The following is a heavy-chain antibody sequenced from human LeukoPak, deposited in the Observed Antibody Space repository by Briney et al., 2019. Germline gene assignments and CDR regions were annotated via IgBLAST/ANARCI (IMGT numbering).Heavy chain of an antibody. CDR2: IYYSGST. V-gene: IGHV4-39*01. Sequence: SETLSLTCTVSGGSISSRSYYWGWIRQPPGKGLEWIGSIYYSGSTYYNPSLKSRVTIFVDTSKNQFSLKLSSVTAADTAVHYCAGQSSGMNEAFDIWGQGTMVTVSS. J-gene: IGHJ3*02. CDR3: AGQSSGMNEAFDI. CDR1: GGSISSRSYY. D-gene: IGHD3-22*01.